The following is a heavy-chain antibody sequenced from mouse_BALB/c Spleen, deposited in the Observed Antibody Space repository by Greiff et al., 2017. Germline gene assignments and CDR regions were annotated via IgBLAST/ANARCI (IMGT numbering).Heavy chain of an antibody. J-gene: IGHJ2*01. Sequence: EVKLVESGGGLVQPGGSLKLSCAASGFTFSSYTMSWVRQTPEKRLEWVAYISNGGGSTYYPDTVKGRFTISRDNAKNTLYLQMSSLKSEDTAMYYCARHAYYGNYYFDYWGQGTTLTVSS. V-gene: IGHV5-12-2*01. D-gene: IGHD2-10*01. CDR3: ARHAYYGNYYFDY. CDR2: ISNGGGST. CDR1: GFTFSSYT.